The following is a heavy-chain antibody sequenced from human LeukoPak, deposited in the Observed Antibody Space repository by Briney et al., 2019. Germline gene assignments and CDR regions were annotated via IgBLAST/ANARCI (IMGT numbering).Heavy chain of an antibody. J-gene: IGHJ4*01. CDR1: GVTFSDYY. CDR2: ISGSNTYT. Sequence: GGSLRLSCAASGVTFSDYYMSWIGQDPGKELEWVSYISGSNTYTNYADSVKGRFTISRDNAKNSLYLQMNSLRAEDTAVYYCVAFYYSAFFDYWGLGTLVTVSS. CDR3: VAFYYSAFFDY. D-gene: IGHD4/OR15-4a*01. V-gene: IGHV3-11*03.